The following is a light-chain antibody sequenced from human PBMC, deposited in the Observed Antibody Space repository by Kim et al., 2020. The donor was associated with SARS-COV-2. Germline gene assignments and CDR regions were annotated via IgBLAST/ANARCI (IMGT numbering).Light chain of an antibody. Sequence: SPGQTAALSCRASQSVSNSLAWYQQKPGQAPRLLIFDASNRATDIPARFSGSGSGTDFTLTISSLEPEDFAVYFCQQRTNWRYSFGQGTKLEI. V-gene: IGKV3-11*01. CDR1: QSVSNS. CDR3: QQRTNWRYS. CDR2: DAS. J-gene: IGKJ2*03.